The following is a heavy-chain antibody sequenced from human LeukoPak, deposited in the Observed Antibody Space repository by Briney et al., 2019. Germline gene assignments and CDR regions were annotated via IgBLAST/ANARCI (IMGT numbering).Heavy chain of an antibody. V-gene: IGHV1-69*04. J-gene: IGHJ4*02. CDR1: GGTFSSYA. D-gene: IGHD2-8*01. Sequence: ASVRVSCKASGGTFSSYAISWVRQAPGQGLEWMGRITPILGIANYAQKFQGRVTITADKSTSTAYMELSSLRSEDTAVYYCARELGYCTNGVCYFDYWGQGTLVTVSS. CDR3: ARELGYCTNGVCYFDY. CDR2: ITPILGIA.